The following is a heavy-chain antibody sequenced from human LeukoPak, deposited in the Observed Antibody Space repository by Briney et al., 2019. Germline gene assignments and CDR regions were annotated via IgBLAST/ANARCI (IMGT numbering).Heavy chain of an antibody. CDR2: INHSEST. D-gene: IGHD2-2*01. CDR1: GGSFSGYY. J-gene: IGHJ6*03. V-gene: IGHV4-34*01. CDR3: ARGQPDIVVVPAATQRYYYMDV. Sequence: SETLSLTCAVYGGSFSGYYWSWIRQPPGKGLEWIGEINHSESTNYNPSLKSRVTISVDTSKNQFSLKLSSVTAADTAVYYCARGQPDIVVVPAATQRYYYMDVWGKGTTVTVSS.